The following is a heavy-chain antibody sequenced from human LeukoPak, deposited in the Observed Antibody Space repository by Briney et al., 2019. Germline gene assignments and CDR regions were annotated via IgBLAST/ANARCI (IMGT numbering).Heavy chain of an antibody. J-gene: IGHJ4*02. CDR2: INHSGST. CDR1: GGSFSGYY. V-gene: IGHV4-34*01. D-gene: IGHD3-3*01. CDR3: ARDDFWSGYGPFDY. Sequence: PSETLSPTCAVYGGSFSGYYWSWIRQPPGKGLEWIGEINHSGSTNYNPSLKSRVTISVDTSKNQFSLKLSSVTAADTAVYYCARDDFWSGYGPFDYWGQGTLVTVSS.